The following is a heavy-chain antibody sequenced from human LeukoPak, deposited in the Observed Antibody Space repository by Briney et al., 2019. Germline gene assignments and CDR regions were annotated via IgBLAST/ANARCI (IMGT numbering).Heavy chain of an antibody. CDR2: ISSSSSYI. V-gene: IGHV3-21*01. Sequence: GGSLRLSCVASGFTFSSYSMNWVRQAPGKGLEWVSSISSSSSYIYYADSVKGRFTISRDNAKNSLYLQMNSLRAEDTAVYYCARSYGSGAWYYYYYMDVWGKGTTVTISS. CDR3: ARSYGSGAWYYYYYMDV. CDR1: GFTFSSYS. D-gene: IGHD3-10*01. J-gene: IGHJ6*03.